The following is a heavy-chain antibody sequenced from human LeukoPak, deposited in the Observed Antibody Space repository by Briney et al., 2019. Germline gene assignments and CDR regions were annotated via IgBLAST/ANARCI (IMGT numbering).Heavy chain of an antibody. CDR1: GFTFDDYA. Sequence: GRSLRLSCAASGFTFDDYAMHWVRQAPGKGLEWVSGINCNSGSIDYADSVKGRFTISRDNAKNSLYLQMNSRRAEDTALYYRAKGAYSSSWNAFDIWGQGTMVTVSS. D-gene: IGHD6-13*01. J-gene: IGHJ3*02. CDR3: AKGAYSSSWNAFDI. V-gene: IGHV3-9*01. CDR2: INCNSGSI.